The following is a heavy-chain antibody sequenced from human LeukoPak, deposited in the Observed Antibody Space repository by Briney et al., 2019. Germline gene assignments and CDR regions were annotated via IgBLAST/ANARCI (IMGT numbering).Heavy chain of an antibody. CDR1: GGSISSYY. J-gene: IGHJ4*02. Sequence: KSSETLSLTCTVSGGSISSYYWSWIRQPPGKGLGWIGHIYYSGNTNYNPSLKSRVTISIDTSKNQFSLRLSSVTAADTAVYYCARGAAGYSYGWGQGTLVTVSS. V-gene: IGHV4-59*01. CDR2: IYYSGNT. CDR3: ARGAAGYSYG. D-gene: IGHD5-18*01.